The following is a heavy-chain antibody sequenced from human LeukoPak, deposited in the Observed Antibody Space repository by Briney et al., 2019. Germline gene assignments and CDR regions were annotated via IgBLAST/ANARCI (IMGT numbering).Heavy chain of an antibody. V-gene: IGHV3-23*01. CDR2: ISDSGGTT. Sequence: QPGGSLRLSCAASGFTFNNYAMSWVRHAPGEGLEWVSAISDSGGTTYYADSVKGRFTISRDNSKNTLYLQMNSLRGEDTAVYYCAKLTRGYCSSTACPNWFDPWGQGTLVTVSS. CDR1: GFTFNNYA. D-gene: IGHD2-2*01. CDR3: AKLTRGYCSSTACPNWFDP. J-gene: IGHJ5*02.